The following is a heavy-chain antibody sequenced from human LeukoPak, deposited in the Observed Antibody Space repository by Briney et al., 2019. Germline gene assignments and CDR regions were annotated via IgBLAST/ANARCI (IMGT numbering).Heavy chain of an antibody. D-gene: IGHD3-22*01. Sequence: ASVKVSCEASGYTFTSYYMHWVRQAPGQGLEWMGIINPSGGSTSYAQKFQGRVTMTRDTSTSTVYMELSSLRSEDTAVYYCAREGDYYDSSGYYYGYWGQGTLVTVSS. J-gene: IGHJ4*02. V-gene: IGHV1-46*01. CDR2: INPSGGST. CDR3: AREGDYYDSSGYYYGY. CDR1: GYTFTSYY.